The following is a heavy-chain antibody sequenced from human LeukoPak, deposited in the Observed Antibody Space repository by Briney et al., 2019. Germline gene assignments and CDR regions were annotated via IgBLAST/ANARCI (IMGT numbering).Heavy chain of an antibody. J-gene: IGHJ4*02. D-gene: IGHD3-22*01. CDR2: ISAYNGNT. CDR1: GYTFTSYG. CDR3: ARAAHYYDSSGYYDY. Sequence: ASVKVSCKAFGYTFTSYGISWVRQAPGQGLEWMGWISAYNGNTNYAQKLQGRVTMTTGTSTSTAYMELRSLRSDDTAVYYCARAAHYYDSSGYYDYWGQGTLVTVSS. V-gene: IGHV1-18*01.